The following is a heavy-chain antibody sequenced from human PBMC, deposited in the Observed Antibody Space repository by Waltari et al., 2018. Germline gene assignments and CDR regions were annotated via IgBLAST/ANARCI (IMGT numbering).Heavy chain of an antibody. D-gene: IGHD3-22*01. CDR1: GGSISSHY. J-gene: IGHJ3*02. CDR2: IYYSGST. CDR3: ARVLRSSGYAFDI. V-gene: IGHV4-59*11. Sequence: QVQLQESGPGLVKPSETLSLTCTVSGGSISSHYWSWIRQPPGKGLEWIGYIYYSGSTNYNPSLKSRVTISVDTSKNQFSLKLSSVTAADTAVYYCARVLRSSGYAFDIWGQGTMVTVSS.